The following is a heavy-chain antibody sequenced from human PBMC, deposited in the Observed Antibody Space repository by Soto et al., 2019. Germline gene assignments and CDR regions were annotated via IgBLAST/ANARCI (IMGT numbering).Heavy chain of an antibody. CDR2: ISYDGSNK. J-gene: IGHJ3*02. Sequence: PGGSLRLSCAASGFTFSSYAMHWVRQAPGKGLEWVAVISYDGSNKNHADTVKGRFTISRDNSKNTLYLQMNSLRDEDTAMYYCAREALRDWNDGPNAFDIWGQGTMVTVSS. V-gene: IGHV3-30-3*01. CDR1: GFTFSSYA. D-gene: IGHD1-1*01. CDR3: AREALRDWNDGPNAFDI.